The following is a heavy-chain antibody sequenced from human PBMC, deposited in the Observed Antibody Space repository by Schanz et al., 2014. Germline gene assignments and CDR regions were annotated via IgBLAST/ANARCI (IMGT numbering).Heavy chain of an antibody. Sequence: EVQLVESGGALEQPGGSLRLSCAASGITFSDYAMSWVRQAPGKGLEWVTTIASGGSHTFYADSVTGRFTTSRDNSKNAMYLQMNSLRAEDTAVYYCVKDLQRELLRDDHYYGMDVWGQGTTVTVSS. D-gene: IGHD1-26*01. CDR2: IASGGSHT. J-gene: IGHJ6*02. CDR1: GITFSDYA. CDR3: VKDLQRELLRDDHYYGMDV. V-gene: IGHV3-23*04.